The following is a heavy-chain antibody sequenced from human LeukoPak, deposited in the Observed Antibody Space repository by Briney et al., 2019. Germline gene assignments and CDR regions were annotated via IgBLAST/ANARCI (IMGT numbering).Heavy chain of an antibody. D-gene: IGHD3-22*01. V-gene: IGHV4-39*07. CDR3: ARATLQYYYDSRNAFDI. J-gene: IGHJ3*02. CDR1: GGSISSSSYY. Sequence: PSETLSLTCTVSGGSISSSSYYWGWIRQPPGKGLEWIGSIYYSGSTYYNPSLKSRVTISVDTSKNQFSLKLSSVTAADTAVYHCARATLQYYYDSRNAFDIWGQGTMVTVSS. CDR2: IYYSGST.